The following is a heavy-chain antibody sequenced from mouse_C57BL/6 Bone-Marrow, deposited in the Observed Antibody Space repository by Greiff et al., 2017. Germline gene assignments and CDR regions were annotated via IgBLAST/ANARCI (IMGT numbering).Heavy chain of an antibody. V-gene: IGHV1-39*01. J-gene: IGHJ1*03. D-gene: IGHD1-1*01. Sequence: EVQRVESGPELVKPGASVKISCKASGYSFTDYNMNWVKQSNGKSLEWIGVINPNYGTTSYNQKFKGKATLTVDQSSSTAYMQLNSLTSEDSAVYYCARIFFITTVVATGYFDVWGTGTTVTVSS. CDR1: GYSFTDYN. CDR2: INPNYGTT. CDR3: ARIFFITTVVATGYFDV.